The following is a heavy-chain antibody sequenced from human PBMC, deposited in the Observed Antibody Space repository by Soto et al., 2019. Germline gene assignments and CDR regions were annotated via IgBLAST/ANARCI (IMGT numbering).Heavy chain of an antibody. CDR2: INPSGGST. CDR3: AREGSSSSMIINWFDP. D-gene: IGHD6-6*01. CDR1: GYTFTSYY. J-gene: IGHJ5*02. V-gene: IGHV1-46*01. Sequence: QVQLVQSGAEVKKPGASVKVSCKASGYTFTSYYMHLVRQAPGQGLEWMGIINPSGGSTSYAQKSQCRVTMTRDTSTSTVYMELSSLRSEDTAVYYCAREGSSSSMIINWFDPWGQGSLVTVSS.